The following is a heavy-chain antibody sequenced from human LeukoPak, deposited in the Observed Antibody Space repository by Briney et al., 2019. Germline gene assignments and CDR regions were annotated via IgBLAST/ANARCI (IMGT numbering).Heavy chain of an antibody. V-gene: IGHV3-74*01. J-gene: IGHJ4*02. CDR2: INSDGSST. Sequence: PGGSLRLSCAASGFTFSSYWMHWVRQAPGKGLVWVSRINSDGSSTSYADSVKGRFTISRDNSKNTLYLQMNSLRAEDTAVYYCAKDKTTVTTGYFDYWGQGTLVTVSS. CDR1: GFTFSSYW. D-gene: IGHD4-17*01. CDR3: AKDKTTVTTGYFDY.